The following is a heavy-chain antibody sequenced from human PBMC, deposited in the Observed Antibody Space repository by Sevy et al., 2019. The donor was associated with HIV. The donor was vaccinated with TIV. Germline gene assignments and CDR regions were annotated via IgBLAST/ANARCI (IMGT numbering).Heavy chain of an antibody. Sequence: ASVKVSCKASGYTFTGQYIHWVRQAPGQGLECMGWINPNSGDTKYAQEFKGRVTMTRDTSISTAYMELSGLKSDDTAVYYCSRDLRLRGYSYGCFDYWGQRTLVTVSS. CDR3: SRDLRLRGYSYGCFDY. CDR1: GYTFTGQY. J-gene: IGHJ4*02. CDR2: INPNSGDT. V-gene: IGHV1-2*02. D-gene: IGHD5-18*01.